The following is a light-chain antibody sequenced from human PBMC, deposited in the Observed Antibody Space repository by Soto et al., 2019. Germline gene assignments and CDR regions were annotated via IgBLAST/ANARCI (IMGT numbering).Light chain of an antibody. CDR3: QQSYGTLWT. V-gene: IGKV1-39*01. J-gene: IGKJ1*01. Sequence: DIQMTQSPSSLSASVGDRVTITCRASQSISSYLNWYQQKPGKAPKLLIYAASSLQSGVLSRFSGSGSGTDFTLTISSLQPEDFATYYCQQSYGTLWTFGQGTKVEIK. CDR2: AAS. CDR1: QSISSY.